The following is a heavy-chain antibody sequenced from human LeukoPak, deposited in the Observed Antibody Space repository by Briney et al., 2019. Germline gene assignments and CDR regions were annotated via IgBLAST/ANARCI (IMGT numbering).Heavy chain of an antibody. CDR1: GLTSSSYA. J-gene: IGHJ4*02. CDR3: AKVWTMIVVVRGARFDY. V-gene: IGHV3-23*01. Sequence: GGSLRLSCAASGLTSSSYAMSWVRQAPGKGLEWVSAISGSGGSTYYADSVKGRFTISRDNSKNTLYLQMNSLRAEDTAVYYCAKVWTMIVVVRGARFDYWGQGTLVTVSS. D-gene: IGHD3-22*01. CDR2: ISGSGGST.